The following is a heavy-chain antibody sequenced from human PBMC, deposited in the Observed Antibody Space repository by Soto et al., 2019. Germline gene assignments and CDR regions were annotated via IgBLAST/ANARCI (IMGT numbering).Heavy chain of an antibody. J-gene: IGHJ4*02. CDR3: AKDSHWHLISPTHDH. CDR1: GFRLSTSA. CDR2: INSDDSK. Sequence: EVQVLESGGGLVQPGGSLRLSCAASGFRLSTSAMSWVRRAPGKGLEWVSGINSDDSKHYIASVRGRFTISRDNSTNTLFLQMNRLRAEDTAIYYSAKDSHWHLISPTHDHWGQGNLVSVSS. V-gene: IGHV3-23*01.